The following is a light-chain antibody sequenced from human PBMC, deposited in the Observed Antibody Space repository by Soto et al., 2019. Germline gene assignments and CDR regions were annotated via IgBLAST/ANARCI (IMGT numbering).Light chain of an antibody. Sequence: MVLTHSPGTLSLSPGERATLSCRASQSVSSSYLAWYQQKPGQAPRLLIYGASSRATGIPDRFSGSGSGTDFTLTISRLEPEDFAVYYCQQYGSSPRTFGQGTKVDIK. CDR1: QSVSSSY. V-gene: IGKV3-20*01. CDR2: GAS. J-gene: IGKJ1*01. CDR3: QQYGSSPRT.